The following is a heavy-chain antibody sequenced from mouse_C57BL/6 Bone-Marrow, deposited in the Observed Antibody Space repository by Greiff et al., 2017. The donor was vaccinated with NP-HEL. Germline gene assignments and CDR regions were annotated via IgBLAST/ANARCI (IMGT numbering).Heavy chain of an antibody. J-gene: IGHJ3*01. V-gene: IGHV1-66*01. D-gene: IGHD3-3*01. CDR3: AGDTFAY. CDR1: GYSFTSYY. CDR2: IYPGSGNT. Sequence: QVHVKQSGPELVKPGASVKISCKASGYSFTSYYIHWVKQRPGQGLEWIGWIYPGSGNTKYNEKFKGKATLTADTSSSTAYMQLSSLTSEDSAVYYCAGDTFAYWGQGTLVTVSA.